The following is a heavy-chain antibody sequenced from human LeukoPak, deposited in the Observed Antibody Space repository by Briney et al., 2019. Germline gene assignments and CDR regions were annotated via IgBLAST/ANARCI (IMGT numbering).Heavy chain of an antibody. V-gene: IGHV4-30-4*07. D-gene: IGHD6-19*01. CDR2: IYYSGST. J-gene: IGHJ3*01. CDR1: GGSISSGGYS. CDR3: ARRIGSLLV. Sequence: SETLSLTCAVSGGSISSGGYSWSWIRQPPGKGLEWIGYIYYSGSTYYNPSLKSRVTISVDTSKNQFSLKLSSVTAADTAVYYCARRIGSLLVWGQGTMVTVSS.